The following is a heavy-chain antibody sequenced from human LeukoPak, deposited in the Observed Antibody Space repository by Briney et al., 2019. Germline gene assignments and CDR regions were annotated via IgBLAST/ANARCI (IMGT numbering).Heavy chain of an antibody. CDR2: IQNDGNNK. V-gene: IGHV3-30*02. CDR3: ARDWGTSSLYLVN. J-gene: IGHJ4*02. D-gene: IGHD6-6*01. CDR1: GFTFSSNG. Sequence: GGSLRLSCAVSGFTFSSNGMHWVRQAPGKGLEWVAFIQNDGNNKKYADSVKGRFTISRDNSKNTLYLQMNSLRAEDTAVYYCARDWGTSSLYLVNWGQGTLVTVSS.